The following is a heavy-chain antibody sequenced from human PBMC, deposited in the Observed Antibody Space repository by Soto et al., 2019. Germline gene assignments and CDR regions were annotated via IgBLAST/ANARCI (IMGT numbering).Heavy chain of an antibody. D-gene: IGHD3-22*01. CDR3: ARARQYYDCELDP. V-gene: IGHV4-59*01. J-gene: IGHJ5*02. CDR2: IYYSGST. Sequence: SETLSLTYTVSCGSISRYYWSWIRQPPGKGLEWIGYIYYSGSTNYNPSLKSRVTISVDTSKNQFSLKLSSVTAADTAVYYCARARQYYDCELDPWGQGTLVTVSS. CDR1: CGSISRYY.